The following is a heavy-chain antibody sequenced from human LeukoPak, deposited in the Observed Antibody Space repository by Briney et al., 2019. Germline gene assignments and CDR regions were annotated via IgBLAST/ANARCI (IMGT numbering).Heavy chain of an antibody. J-gene: IGHJ4*02. Sequence: PGGSLRLSCAASGFTFSSYAMHWVRQAPGKGLEWVAVISYDGSNKYYADSVKGRFTISRDNSKNTLYLQMNSLRAEDTAVYYCARDRMAWWLRTLVNWGQGTLVTVSS. D-gene: IGHD5-12*01. CDR3: ARDRMAWWLRTLVN. CDR1: GFTFSSYA. V-gene: IGHV3-30*04. CDR2: ISYDGSNK.